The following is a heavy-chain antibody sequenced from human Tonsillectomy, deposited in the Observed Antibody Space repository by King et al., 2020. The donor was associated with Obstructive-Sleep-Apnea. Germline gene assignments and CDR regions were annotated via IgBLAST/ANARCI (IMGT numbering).Heavy chain of an antibody. D-gene: IGHD2-21*02. J-gene: IGHJ4*02. Sequence: QLQESGPGLVKPSETLSLTCTVSGGSISSYYWSWIRQPPGKGLEWIGYIYYSGSTNYNPSFKSRVTISVYPSKNQFSLGLSSVTAADTAVFYCARGGVGYCGGDCYSPLDYWGQGTLVTVSS. CDR1: GGSISSYY. CDR2: IYYSGST. V-gene: IGHV4-59*01. CDR3: ARGGVGYCGGDCYSPLDY.